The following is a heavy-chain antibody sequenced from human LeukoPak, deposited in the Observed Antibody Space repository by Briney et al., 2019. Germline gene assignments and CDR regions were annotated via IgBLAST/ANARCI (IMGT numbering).Heavy chain of an antibody. D-gene: IGHD4-17*01. J-gene: IGHJ6*03. CDR2: ISSSSSYI. CDR3: ARDSTVTTMYYYYYYYMDV. CDR1: GFTFSGYS. Sequence: GGSLRLSCAASGFTFSGYSMNWVRQAPGEGLEWVSSISSSSSYIYYADPVKGRFTISRDNAKNSLYLQMNSLRAEDTAVYYCARDSTVTTMYYYYYYYMDVWGKGTTVTVSS. V-gene: IGHV3-21*01.